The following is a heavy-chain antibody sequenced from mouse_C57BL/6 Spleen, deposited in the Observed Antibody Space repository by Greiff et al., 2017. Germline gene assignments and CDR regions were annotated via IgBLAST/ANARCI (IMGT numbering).Heavy chain of an antibody. J-gene: IGHJ2*01. CDR1: GYTFTSYG. CDR3: ARWESPYYFDY. CDR2: IYPRSGNT. V-gene: IGHV1-81*01. Sequence: QVHVKQSGAELARPGASVKLSCKASGYTFTSYGISWVKQRTGQGLEWIGEIYPRSGNTYYNEKFKGKATLTADKSSSTAYMELRSLKSEDSAVYFCARWESPYYFDYWGQGTTLTVSS. D-gene: IGHD4-1*01.